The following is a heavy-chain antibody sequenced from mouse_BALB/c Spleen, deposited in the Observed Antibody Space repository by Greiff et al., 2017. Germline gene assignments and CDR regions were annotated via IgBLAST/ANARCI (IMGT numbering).Heavy chain of an antibody. CDR3: ARRPHITTATIYAMDY. Sequence: VQLVESGPQLVRPGASVKISCTASGYSFTSYWMHWVKQRPGQGLEWIGMIDPSDSETRLNQKFKDKATLTVDNSSSTAYMQLSSPTSEDSAVYYCARRPHITTATIYAMDYWGQGTSVTVSS. D-gene: IGHD1-2*01. CDR1: GYSFTSYW. CDR2: IDPSDSET. J-gene: IGHJ4*01. V-gene: IGHV1S126*01.